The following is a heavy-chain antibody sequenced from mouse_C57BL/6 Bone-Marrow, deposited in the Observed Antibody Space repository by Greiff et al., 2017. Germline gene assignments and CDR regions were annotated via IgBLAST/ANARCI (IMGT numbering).Heavy chain of an antibody. CDR3: ARYYRGAMDY. Sequence: EVMLVESGGGLVKPGGSLKLSCAASGFTFSSYAMSWVRQTPEKRLEWVATISDGGSYTYYPDNVKGRFTISRDNAKNNLYLQMSHLKSEDTAMYYCARYYRGAMDYWGQGTSVTVSS. CDR2: ISDGGSYT. CDR1: GFTFSSYA. V-gene: IGHV5-4*03. D-gene: IGHD1-1*01. J-gene: IGHJ4*01.